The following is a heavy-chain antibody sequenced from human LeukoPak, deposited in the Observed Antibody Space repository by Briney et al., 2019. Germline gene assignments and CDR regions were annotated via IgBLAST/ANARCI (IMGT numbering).Heavy chain of an antibody. CDR1: GGSISTSNYY. CDR3: ARDLGMAGIAPVDY. V-gene: IGHV4-39*07. Sequence: KASETLSLTCTLSGGSISTSNYYCGWIRQPPGKGLEWIGNIFYSGSTYYSPSFKSRVTISLDTSRNQFSLKLNSVTAADTAVYYCARDLGMAGIAPVDYWGQGTLVTVSS. D-gene: IGHD6-19*01. J-gene: IGHJ4*02. CDR2: IFYSGST.